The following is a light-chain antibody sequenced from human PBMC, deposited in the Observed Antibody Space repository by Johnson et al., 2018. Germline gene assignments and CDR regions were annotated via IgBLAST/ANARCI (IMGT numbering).Light chain of an antibody. CDR2: ENN. Sequence: QSVLTQPPSVSAAPGQKVTISCSGSSSNIGNNYVSWYQQLPGTAPKLLIYENNKRPSGIPDRFSGSKSGTSATLDITGLQTGDEADYYCGTWDSSLSAGNVFGTVTKVTVL. CDR1: SSNIGNNY. CDR3: GTWDSSLSAGNV. J-gene: IGLJ1*01. V-gene: IGLV1-51*02.